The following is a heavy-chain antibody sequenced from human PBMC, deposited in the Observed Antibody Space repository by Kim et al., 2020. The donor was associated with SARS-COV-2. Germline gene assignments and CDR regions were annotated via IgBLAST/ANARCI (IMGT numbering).Heavy chain of an antibody. D-gene: IGHD3-16*01. V-gene: IGHV4-39*01. J-gene: IGHJ4*02. CDR3: ARHGPLRYYVDY. Sequence: YYNPALSSRVTISVDTSKNQFSLKLSSVTAADTALYYCARHGPLRYYVDYWGQGTLVTVSS.